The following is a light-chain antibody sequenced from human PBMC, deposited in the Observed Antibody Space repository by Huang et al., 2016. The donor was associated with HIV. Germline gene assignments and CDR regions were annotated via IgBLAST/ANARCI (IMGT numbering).Light chain of an antibody. V-gene: IGKV1-39*01. J-gene: IGKJ2*01. Sequence: DIQITQSPSSLSASVGDTVIITCRASQNIKRYLNWYQQEPGKAPKLLITAASNLQSGVPSTFSGSGSGTDFTLTINSLQPEDSATYYCQQSARTPRTFGQGTKPEI. CDR1: QNIKRY. CDR2: AAS. CDR3: QQSARTPRT.